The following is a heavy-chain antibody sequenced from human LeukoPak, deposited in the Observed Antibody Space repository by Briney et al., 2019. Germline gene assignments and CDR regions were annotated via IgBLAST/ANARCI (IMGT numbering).Heavy chain of an antibody. V-gene: IGHV3-23*01. D-gene: IGHD5-18*01. CDR1: GFSFSNYA. Sequence: GGSLRLSCAASGFSFSNYAMNWVRQAPGKGLEWVSTSGTGGNTYYTDSVKGRFTISRDNSKNTLYLQMNSLRADDTAVYSCAKDPPTVMANAFHIWGQGTKVTGSS. CDR2: SGTGGNT. CDR3: AKDPPTVMANAFHI. J-gene: IGHJ3*02.